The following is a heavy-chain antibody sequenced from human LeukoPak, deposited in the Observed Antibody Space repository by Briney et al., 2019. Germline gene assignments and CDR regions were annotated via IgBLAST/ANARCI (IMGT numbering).Heavy chain of an antibody. V-gene: IGHV4-34*01. J-gene: IGHJ6*02. CDR2: INHSGST. D-gene: IGHD2-2*02. CDR1: AGPFSGYY. Sequence: SETLSLTCAVYAGPFSGYYWSWIRQPPGKGLEWNGEINHSGSTNYNPSLKSRVTISVDTSKNQFSLKLSSVTAADTAVYYCARGYCSSTSCYTYYYYYGMDVWGQGTTVTVSS. CDR3: ARGYCSSTSCYTYYYYYGMDV.